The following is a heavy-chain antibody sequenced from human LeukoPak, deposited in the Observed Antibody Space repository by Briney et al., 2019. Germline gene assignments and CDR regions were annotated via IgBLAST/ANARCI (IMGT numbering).Heavy chain of an antibody. Sequence: SGTLSLTCAVYGGSFSGYYWSWIRQPPGKGLEWVGEINHSGSTNYNPSLKSRVTIPVDTSKHQFSLKLSSVTAADTAVYYCARGQDTAMATGYFDYWGQGTLVTVSS. D-gene: IGHD5-18*01. CDR3: ARGQDTAMATGYFDY. J-gene: IGHJ4*02. V-gene: IGHV4-34*01. CDR1: GGSFSGYY. CDR2: INHSGST.